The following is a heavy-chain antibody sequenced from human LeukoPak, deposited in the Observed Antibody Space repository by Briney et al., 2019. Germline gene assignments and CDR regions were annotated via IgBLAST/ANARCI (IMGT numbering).Heavy chain of an antibody. J-gene: IGHJ4*02. CDR1: GFTFSSYE. Sequence: GGSLRLSCAASGFTFSSYEMNWVRQAPGKGLEWVSYISSSGSTIYYADSVEGRFTISRDNAKNSLYLQMNSLRAEDTAVYYFAKAYGTNGYYKLPIDFWGQGTLVTASS. D-gene: IGHD3-22*01. CDR2: ISSSGSTI. V-gene: IGHV3-48*03. CDR3: AKAYGTNGYYKLPIDF.